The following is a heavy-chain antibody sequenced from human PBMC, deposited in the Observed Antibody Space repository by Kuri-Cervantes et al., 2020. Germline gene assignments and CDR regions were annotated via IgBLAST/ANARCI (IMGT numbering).Heavy chain of an antibody. V-gene: IGHV3-11*04. J-gene: IGHJ3*02. CDR2: ISSSGSSL. CDR1: GFIFSDYY. Sequence: GGSLRLSCEASGFIFSDYYMSWIRQAPGKGLEWVSYISSSGSSLHYGQPVKGRFTISRDNAKKEVYLQMNSLRAEDTAVYYCARVSHYYGSGSSRAFDIWGQGTMVTVSS. CDR3: ARVSHYYGSGSSRAFDI. D-gene: IGHD3-10*01.